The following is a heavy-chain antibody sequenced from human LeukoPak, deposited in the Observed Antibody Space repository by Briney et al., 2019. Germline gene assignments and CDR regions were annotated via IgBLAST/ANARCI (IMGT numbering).Heavy chain of an antibody. CDR2: ISWNSGSI. CDR3: ASQYYYDTSGHYRERDY. J-gene: IGHJ4*02. Sequence: PGGSLRLSCAASGFTFDDYAMHWVRQAPGKGLEWVSGISWNSGSIGYADSVKGRFTISRDNAKNTLYLQMNSLRAEDTAVYYCASQYYYDTSGHYRERDYWGQGILVTVSS. D-gene: IGHD3-22*01. CDR1: GFTFDDYA. V-gene: IGHV3-9*01.